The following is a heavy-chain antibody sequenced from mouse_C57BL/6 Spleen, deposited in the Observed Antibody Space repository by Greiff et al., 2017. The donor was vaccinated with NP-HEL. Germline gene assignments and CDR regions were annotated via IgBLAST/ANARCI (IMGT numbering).Heavy chain of an antibody. CDR3: ARLSSVPGYFDD. D-gene: IGHD5-1*01. J-gene: IGHJ2*01. CDR1: GFTFSSYT. Sequence: DVKLVESGGGLVKPGGSLKLSCAASGFTFSSYTMSWVRQTPEKRLEWVATISGGGGNTYYPDSVKGRFTISRDNAKNTLYLQMSSLRSEDTALYYCARLSSVPGYFDDWGKGTTLTVSS. CDR2: ISGGGGNT. V-gene: IGHV5-9*01.